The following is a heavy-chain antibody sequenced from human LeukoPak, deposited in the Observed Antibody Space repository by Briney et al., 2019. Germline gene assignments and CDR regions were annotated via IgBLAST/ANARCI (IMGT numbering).Heavy chain of an antibody. CDR3: AKDLAVEDYFDY. D-gene: IGHD6-19*01. CDR2: IRYDGSNK. Sequence: GGSLRLSCAASGFTFSSYGMHWVRQAPGKGLEWVAFIRYDGSNKYYADSVKGRFTISRDNSKNTLYLQMNSLRAEDTAVYYCAKDLAVEDYFDYWGQGTLVTVSS. V-gene: IGHV3-30*02. CDR1: GFTFSSYG. J-gene: IGHJ4*02.